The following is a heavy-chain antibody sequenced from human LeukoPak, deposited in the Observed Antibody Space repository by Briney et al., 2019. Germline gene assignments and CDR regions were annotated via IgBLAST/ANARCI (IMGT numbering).Heavy chain of an antibody. D-gene: IGHD1-26*01. J-gene: IGHJ4*02. CDR2: ISSSSSYI. CDR1: GFTFSSYA. V-gene: IGHV3-21*01. Sequence: GGSLRLSCAASGFTFSSYAMSWVRQAPGKGLEWVSSISSSSSYIYYADSVKGRFTISRDNAKNSLYLQMNSLRAEDTAVYYCARALKWELRGFDYWGQGTLVTVSS. CDR3: ARALKWELRGFDY.